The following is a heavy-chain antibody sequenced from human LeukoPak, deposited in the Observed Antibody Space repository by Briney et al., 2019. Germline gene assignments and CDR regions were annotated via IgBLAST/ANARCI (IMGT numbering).Heavy chain of an antibody. Sequence: GGSLRLSCAASGFTFSSYGMHWVRQAPGRGLEWVAVISYDGSNKYYADSVKGRFTISRDNSKNTLYLQMNSLRAEDTAVYYCAKGPLVGAPFDYWGQGTLVTVYS. CDR3: AKGPLVGAPFDY. CDR2: ISYDGSNK. D-gene: IGHD1-26*01. V-gene: IGHV3-30*18. J-gene: IGHJ4*02. CDR1: GFTFSSYG.